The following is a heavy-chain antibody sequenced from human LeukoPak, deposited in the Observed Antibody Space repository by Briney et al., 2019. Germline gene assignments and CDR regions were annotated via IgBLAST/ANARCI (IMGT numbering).Heavy chain of an antibody. CDR3: AKRRVVIRVILVGSHKEEYYFDS. CDR2: ISESGGNI. D-gene: IGHD2-21*01. Sequence: GGSLRLSCAVCGLTLSKYGMSWLRQAPGKGLESVSCISESGGNIHYVDSVKGRFTSSRDNPQDPLDLEMNSLRAEGPALYCGAKRRVVIRVILVGSHKEEYYFDSWGQGALVTVSS. V-gene: IGHV3-23*01. J-gene: IGHJ4*02. CDR1: GLTLSKYG.